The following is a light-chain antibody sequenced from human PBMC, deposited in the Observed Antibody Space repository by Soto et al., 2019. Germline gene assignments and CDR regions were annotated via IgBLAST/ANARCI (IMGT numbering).Light chain of an antibody. J-gene: IGKJ2*01. CDR1: QSVSSTY. CDR3: QHYGSSPYT. V-gene: IGKV3-20*01. Sequence: EIVLTQSPGTLSLSLGERATLSCRASQSVSSTYLAWYQQKPGQAPRLLIYGALSRATGIPDRFSGSGSGTDYTLTISRLEPEDYAVYYCQHYGSSPYTFVQGTKLEIK. CDR2: GAL.